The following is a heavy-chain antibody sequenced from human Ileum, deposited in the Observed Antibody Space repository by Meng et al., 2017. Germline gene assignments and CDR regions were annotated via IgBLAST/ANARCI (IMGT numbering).Heavy chain of an antibody. CDR1: GGSISSNTY. D-gene: IGHD4-23*01. J-gene: IGHJ4*02. V-gene: IGHV4-4*02. CDR3: ARHGGYSQDF. CDR2: ISHSGSA. Sequence: QQGSGPGLLRPAGSLSLTCVVSGGSISSNTYWSCVRPPPGKGLEWIGQISHSGSAYYNPSLKSRVTMSVDKSKSQFSLMLTSVTAADTAIYYCARHGGYSQDFWGQGTLVTVSS.